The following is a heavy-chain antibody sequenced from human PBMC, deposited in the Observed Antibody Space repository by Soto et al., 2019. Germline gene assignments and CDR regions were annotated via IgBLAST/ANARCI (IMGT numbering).Heavy chain of an antibody. D-gene: IGHD3-3*01. J-gene: IGHJ6*03. CDR1: GYTFTSYD. Sequence: VQLVQSGAEVKKPGASVKVSCKASGYTFTSYDINWVRQATGQGLEWMGWMNPNSGNTGYAQKFQGRVTMTRNTSISTAYMELSSLRSEDTAVYYCARGTSITIFGVVTNYYMDVWGKGTTVTVSS. CDR3: ARGTSITIFGVVTNYYMDV. CDR2: MNPNSGNT. V-gene: IGHV1-8*01.